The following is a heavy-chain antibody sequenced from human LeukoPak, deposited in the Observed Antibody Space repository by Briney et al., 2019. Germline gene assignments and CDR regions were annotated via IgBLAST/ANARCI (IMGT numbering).Heavy chain of an antibody. CDR3: ARLLTSGSSHRRYYVDY. J-gene: IGHJ4*02. Sequence: GESLKISCKASGYSFTSYWIGWVRQMPGKGLEWVGIVYPFDSDARYSPSFQGQVTVSADKSNTSAYLQWSGLKASDTAMYYCARLLTSGSSHRRYYVDYWGQGTLVTVSS. D-gene: IGHD6-19*01. CDR1: GYSFTSYW. CDR2: VYPFDSDA. V-gene: IGHV5-51*01.